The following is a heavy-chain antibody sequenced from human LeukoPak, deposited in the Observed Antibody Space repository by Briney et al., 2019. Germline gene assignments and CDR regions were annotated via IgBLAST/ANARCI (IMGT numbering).Heavy chain of an antibody. D-gene: IGHD3-22*01. Sequence: GGSLRLSCAASGFTFSRYSMNWVRQAPGEGLEWVASISSTSTFIYSADSVKGRFTISRDTAKISLFLQMNSLRAEDTAIYYCARDSFVSSDYPQTYCYYYMDVWGKGTTVTVSS. V-gene: IGHV3-21*01. CDR1: GFTFSRYS. CDR2: ISSTSTFI. J-gene: IGHJ6*03. CDR3: ARDSFVSSDYPQTYCYYYMDV.